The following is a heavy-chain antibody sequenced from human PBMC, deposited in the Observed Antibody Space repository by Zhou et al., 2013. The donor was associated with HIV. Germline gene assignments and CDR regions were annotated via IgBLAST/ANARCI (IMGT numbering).Heavy chain of an antibody. CDR2: IIPMFGTS. CDR3: ARDLGAGSGATYYYYYMDV. Sequence: QVQLVQSGTEVKKPGSSVKVSCKASGDIFSSYAISWVRQAPGQGLEWMGGIIPMFGTSNYAQKFQGRVTITTDESTSTVYVELSSLRSEDTAVYYCARDLGAGSGATYYYYYMDVWGKGTTVTVSS. J-gene: IGHJ6*03. V-gene: IGHV1-69*05. CDR1: GDIFSSYA. D-gene: IGHD1-26*01.